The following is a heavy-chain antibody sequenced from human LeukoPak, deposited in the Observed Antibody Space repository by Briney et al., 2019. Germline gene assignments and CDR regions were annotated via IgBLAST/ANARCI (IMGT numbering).Heavy chain of an antibody. CDR2: IYYSGTT. CDR3: AREDYCSGGSCYSGYFQH. CDR1: GGSISSYY. J-gene: IGHJ1*01. V-gene: IGHV4-59*01. Sequence: SETLSLTCTVSGGSISSYYWSWIRQPPGKGLEWIGYIYYSGTTNYNPSLKSRLTISVDTSKNQSSLKLSSVTAADTAVYYCAREDYCSGGSCYSGYFQHWGQGTLVTVSS. D-gene: IGHD2-15*01.